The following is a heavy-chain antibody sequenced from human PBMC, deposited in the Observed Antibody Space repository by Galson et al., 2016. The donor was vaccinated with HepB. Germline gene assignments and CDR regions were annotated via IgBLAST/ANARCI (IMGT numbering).Heavy chain of an antibody. CDR2: XXADXXXT. CDR3: ARLRGYPF. D-gene: IGHD4-17*01. Sequence: SCKASGYTFTSYTIHXXXQAXXXRLXXMGXXXADXXXTKDQQKSKGRVTVTRDTSXXTAYMELXXLRSEDTAVYYCARLRGYPFWGQGTMVTDSS. V-gene: IGHV1-3*01. J-gene: IGHJ3*01. CDR1: GYTFTSYT.